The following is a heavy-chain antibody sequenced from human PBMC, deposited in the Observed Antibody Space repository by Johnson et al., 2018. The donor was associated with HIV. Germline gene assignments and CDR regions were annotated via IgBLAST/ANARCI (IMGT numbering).Heavy chain of an antibody. CDR2: IWYDGSKT. D-gene: IGHD2-15*01. V-gene: IGHV3-33*08. CDR3: TGRDLLRAFDI. J-gene: IGHJ3*02. CDR1: GFTCSSYA. Sequence: QVQLVESGGGVVQPGRSLRLSCAASGFTCSSYAMHWVRQAPGKGLDWVAFIWYDGSKTYYGDSVKGRFTISRDNSKNTLYLQMNSLRAEDAAVYYCTGRDLLRAFDIWGQGTMVTVSS.